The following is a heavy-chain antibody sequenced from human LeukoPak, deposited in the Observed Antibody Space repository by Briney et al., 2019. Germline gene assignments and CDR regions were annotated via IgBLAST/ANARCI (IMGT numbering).Heavy chain of an antibody. D-gene: IGHD3-3*01. Sequence: ASVKVSCKASGYTFTGYYMHWVRQAPGQGLEWMGWINPNSGGTNYAQKFQGRVTMTRDTSISTAYMELSRLRSDDTAVYYCARGTPYYDFWSGYYYLQVIDFQPNDAFDIWGQGTMVTVSS. J-gene: IGHJ3*02. CDR3: ARGTPYYDFWSGYYYLQVIDFQPNDAFDI. CDR1: GYTFTGYY. CDR2: INPNSGGT. V-gene: IGHV1-2*02.